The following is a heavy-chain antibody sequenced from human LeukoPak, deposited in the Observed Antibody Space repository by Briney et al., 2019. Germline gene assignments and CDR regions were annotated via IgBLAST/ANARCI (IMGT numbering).Heavy chain of an antibody. Sequence: ASVKVSCRVSGYTLTELSIHWVRQAPGKGLEWMGGFDPEDGETIYAQKFQGRVTMTEDTSTDTAYMELSSLRSEDTAVYYCATAKWELPAGWFDPWGQGTLVTVSS. V-gene: IGHV1-24*01. D-gene: IGHD1-26*01. CDR3: ATAKWELPAGWFDP. CDR2: FDPEDGET. CDR1: GYTLTELS. J-gene: IGHJ5*02.